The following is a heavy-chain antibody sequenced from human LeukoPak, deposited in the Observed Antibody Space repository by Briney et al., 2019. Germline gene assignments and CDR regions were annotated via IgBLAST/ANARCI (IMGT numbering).Heavy chain of an antibody. CDR2: ISGSGGST. CDR3: AKEGIGYCSSTSCLRNLDY. J-gene: IGHJ4*02. Sequence: GGSLRLSCAASGFTFSSYAMSWVRQAPGKGLEWVSAISGSGGSTYYADSVKGRFTISRDNSKNMLYLQMNSLRAEDTAVYYCAKEGIGYCSSTSCLRNLDYWGQGTLVTVSS. D-gene: IGHD2-2*01. CDR1: GFTFSSYA. V-gene: IGHV3-23*01.